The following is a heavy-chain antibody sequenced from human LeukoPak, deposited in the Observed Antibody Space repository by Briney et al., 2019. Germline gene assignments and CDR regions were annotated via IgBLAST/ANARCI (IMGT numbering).Heavy chain of an antibody. Sequence: GGSLRLSCTASGFSFSTYAMTWVRQAPGKGLEWISSMSSGSRYIYYADSVRGRFTISRDNTKNSLYLLMNNLRAEDAAIYYCARDRPTGASRVFVVQWGQGTPVTVSS. CDR3: ARDRPTGASRVFVVQ. J-gene: IGHJ4*02. D-gene: IGHD2-15*01. CDR2: MSSGSRYI. V-gene: IGHV3-21*06. CDR1: GFSFSTYA.